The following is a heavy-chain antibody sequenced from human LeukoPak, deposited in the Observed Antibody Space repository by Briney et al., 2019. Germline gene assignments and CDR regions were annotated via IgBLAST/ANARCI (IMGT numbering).Heavy chain of an antibody. CDR1: GFTFSNAW. CDR3: TTDHSTYYDSSGTGSYH. CDR2: IKSKSDGGTT. Sequence: PGGSLRLSCAASGFTFSNAWMNWVRQAPGEGLEWVGRIKSKSDGGTTDYAAPVKGRFTISRDDSKNTLYVQMNSPKTEDTAVYYCTTDHSTYYDSSGTGSYHWGQGTLVTVSS. D-gene: IGHD3-22*01. V-gene: IGHV3-15*01. J-gene: IGHJ5*02.